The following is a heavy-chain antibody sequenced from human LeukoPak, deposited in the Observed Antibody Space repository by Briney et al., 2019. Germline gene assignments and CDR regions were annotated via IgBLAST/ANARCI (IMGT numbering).Heavy chain of an antibody. CDR2: IKPKTDGETT. Sequence: GGSLRLSCVASGFTFSSRSMNWVRQAPGKGLEWVGRIKPKTDGETTEYAAPVKGRFSISRDDSKNMLYLQMNSLKTEDTAVYYCITPLPYSAQGGRGTLVTVSS. J-gene: IGHJ4*02. V-gene: IGHV3-15*07. D-gene: IGHD2-21*01. CDR1: GFTFSSRS. CDR3: ITPLPYSAQ.